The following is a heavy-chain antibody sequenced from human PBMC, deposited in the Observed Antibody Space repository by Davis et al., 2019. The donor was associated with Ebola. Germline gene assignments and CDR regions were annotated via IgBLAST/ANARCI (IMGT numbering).Heavy chain of an antibody. CDR1: GFSLSTSGLG. V-gene: IGHV2-26*01. J-gene: IGHJ6*04. D-gene: IGHD3-22*01. CDR3: ARIYDNSAYYGYYYGMDV. Sequence: SGPTLVKPTQTLTLTCTFSGFSLSTSGLGVGWIRQPPGTALEWLAHLFSNDEKSYSTSLKSRLTIPKDTSKSQVVLTMTNMDPVDTGTYYCARIYDNSAYYGYYYGMDVWGKGTTVTVSS. CDR2: LFSNDEK.